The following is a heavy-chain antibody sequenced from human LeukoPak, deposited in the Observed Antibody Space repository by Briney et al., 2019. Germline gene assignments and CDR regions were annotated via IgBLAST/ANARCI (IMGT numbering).Heavy chain of an antibody. V-gene: IGHV1-24*01. Sequence: ASVKVSCNVSGYTLTELSMHWVRQAPGKGLEWMGGFDPEDGETIYAQKFQGRVTMTEDTSTDTAYMELSSLRSEDTAVYYCAACYGSGSYSTHYDYYGMDVWGQGTTVTVSS. CDR2: FDPEDGET. J-gene: IGHJ6*02. CDR1: GYTLTELS. D-gene: IGHD3-10*01. CDR3: AACYGSGSYSTHYDYYGMDV.